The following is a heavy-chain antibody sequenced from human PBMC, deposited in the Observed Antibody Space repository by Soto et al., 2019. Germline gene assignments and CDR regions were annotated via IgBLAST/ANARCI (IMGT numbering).Heavy chain of an antibody. J-gene: IGHJ3*02. D-gene: IGHD2-2*01. CDR1: GLKSVEYA. CDR3: TRGEDIVVVPAASDAFDI. Sequence: PGRPIRLSCTASGLKSVEYAMSWFRKDKGKGLEWVGFIRSKAYGGTTEYAASVKGRFTISRDDSKSIAYLQMNSLKTEDTAVYYCTRGEDIVVVPAASDAFDIWGQGTMVTVSS. CDR2: IRSKAYGGTT. V-gene: IGHV3-49*03.